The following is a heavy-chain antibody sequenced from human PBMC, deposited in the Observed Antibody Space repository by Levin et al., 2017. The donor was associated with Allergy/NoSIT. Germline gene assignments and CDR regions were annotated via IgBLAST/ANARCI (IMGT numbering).Heavy chain of an antibody. J-gene: IGHJ4*02. CDR1: GFSFGDYA. Sequence: GESLKISCAGSGFSFGDYALTWVRQAPGKGLEWVGFIRSKSYGETTEYAASVRGRFIISRDDSENVAYLQMNSLTAEDTAIYFCTRVKCTSRSCYLFDYWGQGILVTVSS. CDR2: IRSKSYGETT. V-gene: IGHV3-49*04. CDR3: TRVKCTSRSCYLFDY. D-gene: IGHD2-2*01.